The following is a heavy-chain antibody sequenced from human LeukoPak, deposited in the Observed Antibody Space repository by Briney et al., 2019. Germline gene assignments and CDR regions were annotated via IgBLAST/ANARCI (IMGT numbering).Heavy chain of an antibody. J-gene: IGHJ4*02. CDR3: ARDRATTVTTGPFDN. V-gene: IGHV4-38-2*02. CDR2: IYHSGST. CDR1: GYSLSSGYH. Sequence: SETLSLTCTVSGYSLSSGYHWGRIRQPPGKGLEWIGSIYHSGSTYYNPSLKSRVTISVDTSKNQFSLKLISVTAADTAVYYCARDRATTVTTGPFDNWGQGTLVTVSS. D-gene: IGHD4-11*01.